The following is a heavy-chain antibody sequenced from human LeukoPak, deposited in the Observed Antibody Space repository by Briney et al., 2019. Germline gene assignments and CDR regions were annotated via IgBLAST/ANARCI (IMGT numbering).Heavy chain of an antibody. Sequence: GESLKISCKGSGYSFTNYWVGWVRQMPGKGLEWMGILYPDDSDTTYSPSFQGQVIISADKFISTAYLQWSSLKASDTAMFYCARLERYCSRTRCYQDETSRTNAYDYWGQGTLVTVSS. CDR1: GYSFTNYW. J-gene: IGHJ4*02. CDR3: ARLERYCSRTRCYQDETSRTNAYDY. V-gene: IGHV5-51*01. D-gene: IGHD2-2*01. CDR2: LYPDDSDT.